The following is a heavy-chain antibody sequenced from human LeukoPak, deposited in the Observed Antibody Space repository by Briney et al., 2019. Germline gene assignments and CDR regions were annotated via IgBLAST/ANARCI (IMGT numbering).Heavy chain of an antibody. J-gene: IGHJ3*02. D-gene: IGHD3-10*01. CDR1: GFTFSSYA. Sequence: GGSLRLSCAASGFTFSSYAMSWVRQAPGKGLEWVSAISDSGGSTYYADSVKGRFTISRDNSKNTLYLQMNSLRAEDKAGYYFAKVPLWFRVDDASDIWGQGTMGTVSS. V-gene: IGHV3-23*01. CDR3: AKVPLWFRVDDASDI. CDR2: ISDSGGST.